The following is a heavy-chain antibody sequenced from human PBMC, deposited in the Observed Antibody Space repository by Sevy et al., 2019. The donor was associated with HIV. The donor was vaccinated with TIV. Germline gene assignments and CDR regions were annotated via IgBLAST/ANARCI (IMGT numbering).Heavy chain of an antibody. V-gene: IGHV3-30*04. D-gene: IGHD5-12*01. CDR2: ISSTGNFE. J-gene: IGHJ4*02. Sequence: GGSLRLSCSASGFSLNTYAMHWVRQAPGKGLEWVSVISSTGNFESYADSVKGRFTISKDNSKNTVSLQMNSLRPEDTAMYYCARDAGYTTKFHPLHWGQGTLVTVSS. CDR3: ARDAGYTTKFHPLH. CDR1: GFSLNTYA.